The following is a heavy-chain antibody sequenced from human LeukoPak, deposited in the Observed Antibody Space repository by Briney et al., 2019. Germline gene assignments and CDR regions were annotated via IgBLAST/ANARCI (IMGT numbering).Heavy chain of an antibody. D-gene: IGHD5-24*01. CDR2: VYPDDSDT. CDR1: GYTFTDYW. Sequence: GESLKISCKASGYTFTDYWIAWVRQMPGKGLELMGIVYPDDSDTRYSPSFQGQVTISADEPINTAYLQWSGLKASDTAIYYCARRDGYNHVDYWGQGTLVTVSS. V-gene: IGHV5-51*01. J-gene: IGHJ4*02. CDR3: ARRDGYNHVDY.